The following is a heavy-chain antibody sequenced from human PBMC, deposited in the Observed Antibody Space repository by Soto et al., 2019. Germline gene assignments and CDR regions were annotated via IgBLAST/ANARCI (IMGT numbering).Heavy chain of an antibody. Sequence: ASVKVSCKASGYAFINYAVHWVRQAPGQRLEWLGWSSADNGDIKYSQEFQGRVAITRDPSANTVYMELSNLKSEDMAIYYCARGSRRTSWIFDYWGRGTPVTVSS. CDR3: ARGSRRTSWIFDY. CDR2: SSADNGDI. CDR1: GYAFINYA. V-gene: IGHV1-3*02. D-gene: IGHD2-2*01. J-gene: IGHJ4*02.